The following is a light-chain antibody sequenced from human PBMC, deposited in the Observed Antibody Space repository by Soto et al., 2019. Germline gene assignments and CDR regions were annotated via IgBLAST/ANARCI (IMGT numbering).Light chain of an antibody. Sequence: EIVLTQSPGTLSLSPGERATLSCRASQSVSSNCLAWYQQKPGQAPRPLIYGASSRATGIPDRFSGSGAGTDFTLTISRLESEDFAVYYCQQYGSSPWTFGQGTKVDIK. J-gene: IGKJ1*01. CDR2: GAS. CDR3: QQYGSSPWT. V-gene: IGKV3-20*01. CDR1: QSVSSNC.